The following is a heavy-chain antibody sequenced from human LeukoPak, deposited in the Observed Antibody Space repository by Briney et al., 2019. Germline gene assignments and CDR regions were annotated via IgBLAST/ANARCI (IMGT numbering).Heavy chain of an antibody. CDR2: ISSSGSTI. V-gene: IGHV3-48*03. CDR1: GFTFSSYE. J-gene: IGHJ6*04. Sequence: GGSLRLSCAASGFTFSSYEMNWVRQAPGKGLEWVSYISSSGSTIYYADSVKGRFTISRDNSKNTLYLQMNSLRAEDTAVYYCAKARFPDVWGKGTTVTVSS. D-gene: IGHD2-21*01. CDR3: AKARFPDV.